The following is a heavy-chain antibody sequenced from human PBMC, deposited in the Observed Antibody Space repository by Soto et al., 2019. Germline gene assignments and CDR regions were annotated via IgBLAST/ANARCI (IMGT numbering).Heavy chain of an antibody. Sequence: QVQLQESGPGLVKPSQTLSLTCTVSGGSISSGGYYWSWIRQHPGKGLEWIGYIYYSGSTYYNPSLKSRVTISVDTSKNQFSLKLSSVTAADTAVHYCARGTHYSGSGSYHFDYWGQGTLVTVSS. CDR1: GGSISSGGYY. J-gene: IGHJ4*02. CDR3: ARGTHYSGSGSYHFDY. V-gene: IGHV4-31*03. CDR2: IYYSGST. D-gene: IGHD3-10*01.